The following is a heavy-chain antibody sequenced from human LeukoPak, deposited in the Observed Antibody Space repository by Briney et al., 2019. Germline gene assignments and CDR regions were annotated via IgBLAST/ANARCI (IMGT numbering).Heavy chain of an antibody. V-gene: IGHV4-38-2*02. CDR3: ARDSDD. J-gene: IGHJ4*02. Sequence: SETLSLTCTVSGYSISRGYSWGWIRQPPGKGLEWIGNIYHSGSTYYNPSLKSRVTISVDTSKNQFSLKLSSVTAADTAVYYCARDSDDWGQGTLVTVSS. CDR1: GYSISRGYS. CDR2: IYHSGST.